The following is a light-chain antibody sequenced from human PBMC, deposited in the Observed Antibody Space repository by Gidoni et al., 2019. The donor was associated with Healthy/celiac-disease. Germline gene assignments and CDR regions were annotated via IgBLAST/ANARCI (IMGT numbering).Light chain of an antibody. CDR1: QSISSY. V-gene: IGKV1-39*01. J-gene: IGKJ3*01. CDR3: QQSYSTPPIT. Sequence: DIQMTQSPSSLSASVGDRVTITCRASQSISSYLNWYQQKPGKAPKLLIYAASSLQSGVPSRFSGSGSGTDFTLTISSLQPEDFETYYCQQSYSTPPITFGPGTKVDIK. CDR2: AAS.